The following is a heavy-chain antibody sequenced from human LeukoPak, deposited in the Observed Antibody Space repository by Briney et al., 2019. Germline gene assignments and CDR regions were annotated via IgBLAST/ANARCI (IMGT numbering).Heavy chain of an antibody. CDR2: IYYSGST. D-gene: IGHD3-10*01. J-gene: IGHJ5*02. CDR1: GGSISSYY. Sequence: SETLSLTCIVSGGSISSYYWSWIRQPPGKGLEWIGYIYYSGSTNYNPSLKSRVTISVDTSKNQFSLKLSSVTAADTAVYYCAGGSGSYSWFDPWGQGTLVTVSS. V-gene: IGHV4-59*01. CDR3: AGGSGSYSWFDP.